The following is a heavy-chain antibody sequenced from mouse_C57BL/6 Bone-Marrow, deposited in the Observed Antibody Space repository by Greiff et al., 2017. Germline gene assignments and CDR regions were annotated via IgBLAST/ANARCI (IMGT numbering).Heavy chain of an antibody. CDR2: IYPRSGNT. J-gene: IGHJ3*01. Sequence: VQLQQSGAELARPGASVKLSCKASGYTFTSYGISWVKQRTGQGLEWIGEIYPRSGNTYYNEKFKGKATLTADKSSSTAYMELRSLTSEDSAVYFGAPGYYYGSGAYWGQGTLVTVSA. CDR1: GYTFTSYG. V-gene: IGHV1-81*01. CDR3: APGYYYGSGAY. D-gene: IGHD1-1*01.